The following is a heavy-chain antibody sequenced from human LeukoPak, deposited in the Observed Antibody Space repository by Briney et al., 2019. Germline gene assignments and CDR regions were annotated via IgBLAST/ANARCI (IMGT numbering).Heavy chain of an antibody. Sequence: GRSLRLSCAASGFSFSSYAMHWVRQAPGKELEWVAFISYDGNDKYYADSVKGRFTISRDNSKKTLSVQMNSLRVEDTALYYCAREGKYTSTWPVDHWGQGTLVTVSS. J-gene: IGHJ4*02. D-gene: IGHD6-19*01. CDR3: AREGKYTSTWPVDH. V-gene: IGHV3-30*04. CDR1: GFSFSSYA. CDR2: ISYDGNDK.